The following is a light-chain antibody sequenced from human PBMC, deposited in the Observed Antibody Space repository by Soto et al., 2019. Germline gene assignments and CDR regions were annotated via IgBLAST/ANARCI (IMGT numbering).Light chain of an antibody. CDR2: DAS. Sequence: DIQMTQSPSTLSASVGDRVTITCRASQSVTGWLAWYQQKPGEAPKLLIYDASTLASGVPSRFSGSGSVTQFTLSLSSLLPDDSATYHCQQYHSYSPYTFGHGNKLAIK. CDR3: QQYHSYSPYT. V-gene: IGKV1-5*01. J-gene: IGKJ2*01. CDR1: QSVTGW.